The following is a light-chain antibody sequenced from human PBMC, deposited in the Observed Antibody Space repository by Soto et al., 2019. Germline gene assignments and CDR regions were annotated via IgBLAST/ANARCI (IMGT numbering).Light chain of an antibody. CDR1: QSVSSY. Sequence: EILLTQSPATLSLSPGERATLSCRASQSVSSYLAWYQQKPGQAPRLLIYDASNRATGIPARFSGSGSGTDFTLTISSLEPEDFAVYYCQQRSKALTFGGGTKVE. CDR2: DAS. V-gene: IGKV3-11*01. CDR3: QQRSKALT. J-gene: IGKJ4*01.